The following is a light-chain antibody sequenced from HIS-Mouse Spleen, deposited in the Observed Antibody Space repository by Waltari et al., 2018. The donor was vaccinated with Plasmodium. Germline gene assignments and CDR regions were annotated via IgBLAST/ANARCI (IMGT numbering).Light chain of an antibody. CDR1: QSVSSSY. V-gene: IGKV3-20*01. CDR2: GAS. CDR3: QQYGSSPYT. Sequence: EIVLTQSPGTLSLSPGERAPLSCRASQSVSSSYLAWYQQKPGQAPRILIYGASSRATGIPDRFSGSGSGTDFTLTISRLEPEDFAVYYCQQYGSSPYTFGQGTKLEIK. J-gene: IGKJ2*01.